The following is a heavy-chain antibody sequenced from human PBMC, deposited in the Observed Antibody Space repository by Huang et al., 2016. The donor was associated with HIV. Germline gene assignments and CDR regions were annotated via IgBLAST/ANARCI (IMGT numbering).Heavy chain of an antibody. Sequence: QIQLVQSGPEVKKPASSVNVSCKASGYPFSIYGISWVRQAPVQGPEWMGKVSACSGYTNYAPKFQGRVTLTADTSASTAYMDLRSLTSDDTAVYYWASVPSDHFSDYWGQGTLVTVSS. CDR2: VSACSGYT. J-gene: IGHJ4*02. CDR3: ASVPSDHFSDY. V-gene: IGHV1-18*01. CDR1: GYPFSIYG.